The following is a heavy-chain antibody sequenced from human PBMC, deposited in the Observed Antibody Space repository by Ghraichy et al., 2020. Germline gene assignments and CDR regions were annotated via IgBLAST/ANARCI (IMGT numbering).Heavy chain of an antibody. CDR3: ATGYCSGGSCYSGRD. CDR1: GFTFNTYT. D-gene: IGHD2-15*01. V-gene: IGHV3-23*01. J-gene: IGHJ4*02. Sequence: GGSLRLSCAASGFTFNTYTMNWVRQAPGKGLEWVSAISDSGSNTYYADSVKGRFTISRDNSKNTVYLQMNSLRAEDTAVYYCATGYCSGGSCYSGRDWGQGTLVTVSS. CDR2: ISDSGSNT.